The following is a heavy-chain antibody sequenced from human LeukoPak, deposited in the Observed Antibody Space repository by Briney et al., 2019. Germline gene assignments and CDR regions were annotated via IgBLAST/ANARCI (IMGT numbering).Heavy chain of an antibody. CDR2: LYSDGNT. CDR1: GFTVITND. Sequence: GGSLRLSCAASGFTVITNDMTWVRQAPGKGLEWVSVLYSDGNTKYADSVQGRFTISRDNSKNTLYLEMNSLSPDDTAVYYCARGVEPLAANTLAYWGQGTLITVTS. CDR3: ARGVEPLAANTLAY. V-gene: IGHV3-53*01. D-gene: IGHD1-14*01. J-gene: IGHJ4*02.